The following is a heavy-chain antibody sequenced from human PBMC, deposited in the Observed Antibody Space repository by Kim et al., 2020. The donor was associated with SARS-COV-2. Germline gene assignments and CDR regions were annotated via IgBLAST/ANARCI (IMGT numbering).Heavy chain of an antibody. CDR3: ARGHGSGSYFHAFDI. D-gene: IGHD3-10*01. CDR1: GGSISSYY. Sequence: SETLSLTCTVSGGSISSYYWSWIRQPPGKGLEWIGYIYYSGSTNYNPSLKSRVTISVDTSKNQFSLKLSSVTAADTAVYYCARGHGSGSYFHAFDIWGQGTMVTVSS. CDR2: IYYSGST. J-gene: IGHJ3*02. V-gene: IGHV4-59*13.